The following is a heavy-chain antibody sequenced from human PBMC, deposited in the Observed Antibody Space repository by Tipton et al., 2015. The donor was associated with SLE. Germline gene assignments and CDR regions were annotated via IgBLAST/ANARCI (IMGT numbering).Heavy chain of an antibody. J-gene: IGHJ5*01. D-gene: IGHD2/OR15-2a*01. CDR2: IFSSGHT. V-gene: IGHV4-61*09. CDR3: ARGRGSMGLDS. Sequence: LRLSCTVSGDSISSGGNYWRWIRQPAGKRLEWLGHIFSSGHTTYSPSLKSRVIISEDVSKNQFSLTLSSVTAADTAVYYCARGRGSMGLDSWGLGTLVTVSS. CDR1: GDSISSGGNY.